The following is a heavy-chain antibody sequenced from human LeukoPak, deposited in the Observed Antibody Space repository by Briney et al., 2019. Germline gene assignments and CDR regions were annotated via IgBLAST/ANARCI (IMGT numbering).Heavy chain of an antibody. D-gene: IGHD3-22*01. V-gene: IGHV3-74*01. J-gene: IGHJ3*02. CDR1: GFTFSTYW. Sequence: GGSLRLSRAASGFTFSTYWVHWVRQAPGKGLAWVSRITSDGSSTSYADSVKGRFTISRDNTKNTLYLQVKSLRAEDTAVYYCARAVRTYDSSGDYLDAFDIWGQGTMVTVSS. CDR2: ITSDGSST. CDR3: ARAVRTYDSSGDYLDAFDI.